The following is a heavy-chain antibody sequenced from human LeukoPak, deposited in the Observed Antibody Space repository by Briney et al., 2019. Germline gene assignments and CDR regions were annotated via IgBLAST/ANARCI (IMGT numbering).Heavy chain of an antibody. D-gene: IGHD3-22*01. CDR3: ARHSYYYDSSGHGGGYFDY. J-gene: IGHJ4*02. CDR2: IYYNGST. CDR1: GGSINSSSYY. V-gene: IGHV4-39*01. Sequence: SETLSLTCTVSGGSINSSSYYWGWIRQPPGKGLEWIGSIYYNGSTYYNPSLKSRVTISVDTSKNQFSLKLSPVTAADTAVYYCARHSYYYDSSGHGGGYFDYWGQGTLVTVSS.